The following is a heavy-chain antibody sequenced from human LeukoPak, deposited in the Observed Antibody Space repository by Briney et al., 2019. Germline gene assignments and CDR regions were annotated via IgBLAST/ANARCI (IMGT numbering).Heavy chain of an antibody. D-gene: IGHD3-22*01. CDR2: TYSGGST. Sequence: GGSLRLSCVASGFTVSGNHMNWVRQAAGKGLEWVSITYSGGSTYYADSVKGRFTISRDNSKETLYLQMNSLRAEDTAVYYCAKDYYDSRGGYWGQGTLVTVSS. CDR1: GFTVSGNH. V-gene: IGHV3-53*01. J-gene: IGHJ4*02. CDR3: AKDYYDSRGGY.